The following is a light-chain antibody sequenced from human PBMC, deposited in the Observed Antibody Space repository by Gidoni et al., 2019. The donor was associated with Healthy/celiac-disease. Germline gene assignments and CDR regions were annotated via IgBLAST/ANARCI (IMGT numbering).Light chain of an antibody. CDR1: QSVSSY. CDR2: DAP. CDR3: QQRSNWPPT. Sequence: EMVWTQSPATLSMSRGERATLSCRASQSVSSYLAWYQQKPVQAPRLLIYDAPNRATRIPARFSGSGSGTDFTLTISSLEPEDFAVYYCQQRSNWPPTFGQGTKVEIK. J-gene: IGKJ1*01. V-gene: IGKV3-11*01.